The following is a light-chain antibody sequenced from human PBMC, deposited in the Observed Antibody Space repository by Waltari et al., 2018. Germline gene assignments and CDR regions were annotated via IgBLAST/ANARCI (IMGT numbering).Light chain of an antibody. J-gene: IGLJ7*01. CDR1: SPNIGTTY. Sequence: QSVLTQPPSVSVAPGQRVTIPCSGGSPNIGTTYVPWYRQFPGTAPKLLIYENTERPSGIPGRFSGSKSGTSATLDITGLQAGDEADYYCGTWDSSLSGAVFGGGTHLTVL. CDR3: GTWDSSLSGAV. V-gene: IGLV1-51*02. CDR2: ENT.